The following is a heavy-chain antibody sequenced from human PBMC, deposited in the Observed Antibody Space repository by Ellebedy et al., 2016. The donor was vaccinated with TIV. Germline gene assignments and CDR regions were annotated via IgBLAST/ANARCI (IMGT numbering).Heavy chain of an antibody. CDR2: ISSSSSYI. J-gene: IGHJ3*02. CDR3: AKDAMIVVVITDAFDI. CDR1: GFTFSSYS. Sequence: GESLKISCAASGFTFSSYSMNWVRQAPGKGLEWVSSISSSSSYIYYADSVKGRFTISRDNSKNTLYLQMNSLRAEDTAVYYCAKDAMIVVVITDAFDIWGQGTMVTVSS. V-gene: IGHV3-21*04. D-gene: IGHD3-22*01.